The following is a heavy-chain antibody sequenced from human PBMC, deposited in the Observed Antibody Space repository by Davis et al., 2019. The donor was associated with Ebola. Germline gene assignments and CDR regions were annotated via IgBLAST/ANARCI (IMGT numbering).Heavy chain of an antibody. CDR2: INHSGST. V-gene: IGHV4-34*01. Sequence: GSLRLSCAVYGGSFSGYYWSWIRQPPGKGLEWIGEINHSGSTNYNPSLKSRVTISVDTSKNQFSLKLDSVTAADTAVYYCAIQIVGATRVFDYWGQGTLVTVSS. J-gene: IGHJ4*02. CDR1: GGSFSGYY. CDR3: AIQIVGATRVFDY. D-gene: IGHD1-26*01.